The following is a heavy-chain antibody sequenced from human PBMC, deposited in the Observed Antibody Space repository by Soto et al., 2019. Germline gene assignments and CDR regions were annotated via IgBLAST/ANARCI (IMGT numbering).Heavy chain of an antibody. CDR2: IYSSGST. D-gene: IGHD3-22*01. CDR3: AGGSLMVFTFADNWFDP. J-gene: IGHJ5*02. V-gene: IGHV4-31*03. Sequence: QVQLQESGPGLVKPSQTLSLTCTVSGGSISSGGYYWSWIRQHPEKGLEWIGYIYSSGSTYYNPSLQSRVIISVDTSKNQFSLKLSSVTAADTATYFCAGGSLMVFTFADNWFDPWGQGTLVTVSS. CDR1: GGSISSGGYY.